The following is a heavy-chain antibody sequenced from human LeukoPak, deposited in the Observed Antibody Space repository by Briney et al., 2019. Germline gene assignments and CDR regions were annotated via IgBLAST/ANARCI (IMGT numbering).Heavy chain of an antibody. Sequence: GGSLRLSCAASGLSFNSCGMHGVRQAPGKGLEWVAVISSDGSNKYYADSVKGRFTISRDNSKNTLSLQMNSLRTEDTAVFYCAKGSGGSGSFYNHFDCWGQGTLVTVSS. D-gene: IGHD3-10*01. J-gene: IGHJ4*02. CDR1: GLSFNSCG. CDR2: ISSDGSNK. CDR3: AKGSGGSGSFYNHFDC. V-gene: IGHV3-30*18.